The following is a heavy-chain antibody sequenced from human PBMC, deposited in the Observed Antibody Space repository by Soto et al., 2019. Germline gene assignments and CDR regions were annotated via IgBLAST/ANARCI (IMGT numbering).Heavy chain of an antibody. CDR1: GYTFTSYA. CDR2: ISAYNGNT. CDR3: ARGWFGEFVDYFDY. D-gene: IGHD3-10*01. J-gene: IGHJ4*02. V-gene: IGHV1-18*01. Sequence: AASVKVSCKASGYTFTSYAISWVRQAPGQGLEWMGWISAYNGNTNYAQKVQGRVTMTTDTSTSTAYMELRSLRSDDTAVYYCARGWFGEFVDYFDYWGQGTLVTVSS.